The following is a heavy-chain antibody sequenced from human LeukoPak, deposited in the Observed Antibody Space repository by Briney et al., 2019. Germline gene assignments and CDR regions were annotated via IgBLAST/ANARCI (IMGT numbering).Heavy chain of an antibody. CDR2: IYYSGST. Sequence: SETLSLTCAVYGGSFSGYYWSWIRQPPGKGLEWIGSIYYSGSTNYNPSLKSRVTISVDTSKNQFSLKLSSVTAADTAVYYCAREARYYDSSGYYSQGVWFDPWGQGTLVTVSS. CDR1: GGSFSGYY. CDR3: AREARYYDSSGYYSQGVWFDP. J-gene: IGHJ5*02. V-gene: IGHV4-59*01. D-gene: IGHD3-22*01.